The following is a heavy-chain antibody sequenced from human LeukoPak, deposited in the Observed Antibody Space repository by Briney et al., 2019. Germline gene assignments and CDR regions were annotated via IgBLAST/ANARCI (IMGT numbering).Heavy chain of an antibody. Sequence: SETLSLTCTVSGGSISRYYWSWIRQPPGKGLEWIGYIYYTGTTNYNPSLKSRVTISVDTSKNQFSLKLSSVTAADTAVYYCARHSLYWYFDLWGRGTLVTVSS. J-gene: IGHJ2*01. CDR1: GGSISRYY. CDR2: IYYTGTT. CDR3: ARHSLYWYFDL. V-gene: IGHV4-59*08.